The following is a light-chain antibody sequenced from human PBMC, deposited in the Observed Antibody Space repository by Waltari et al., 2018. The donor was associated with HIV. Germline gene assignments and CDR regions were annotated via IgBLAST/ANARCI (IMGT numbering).Light chain of an antibody. J-gene: IGKJ5*01. Sequence: EIVLTQSPATLSLSPGERATLSCRASQSVNSDLAWYQQKPGQAPRPLIHEASNRATGIPARFSGSGSGTDFTLTISNLEPEDFVVYYCQQRSNGGGITFGQGTRLEIK. CDR1: QSVNSD. CDR2: EAS. CDR3: QQRSNGGGIT. V-gene: IGKV3-11*01.